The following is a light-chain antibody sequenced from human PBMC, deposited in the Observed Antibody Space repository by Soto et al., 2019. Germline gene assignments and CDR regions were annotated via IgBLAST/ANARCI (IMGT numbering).Light chain of an antibody. V-gene: IGKV3-15*01. J-gene: IGKJ4*01. CDR1: QGIGDT. Sequence: VMTQTQATLSVSPGEDVTPSCRASQGIGDTLAWYQHKPGQTPRLLIYDTSTSATGVPARFSGSRSGPEYTLTINCRQSEDFAIYYCQPYNNWPRTFGGGTKVDIK. CDR3: QPYNNWPRT. CDR2: DTS.